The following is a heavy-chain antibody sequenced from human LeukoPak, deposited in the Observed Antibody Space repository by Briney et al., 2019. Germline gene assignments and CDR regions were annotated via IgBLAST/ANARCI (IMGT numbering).Heavy chain of an antibody. CDR3: ARVNYYGSGSSTFPTSWFDP. J-gene: IGHJ5*02. Sequence: SETLSLTCTVSGGSISSYYWSWIRQPPGKGLEWIGYIYYSGSTNYNPSLKSRVTISVDTSKNQFSLKLSSVTAADTAVYYCARVNYYGSGSSTFPTSWFDPWGQGTLVTVSS. D-gene: IGHD3-10*01. CDR1: GGSISSYY. CDR2: IYYSGST. V-gene: IGHV4-59*01.